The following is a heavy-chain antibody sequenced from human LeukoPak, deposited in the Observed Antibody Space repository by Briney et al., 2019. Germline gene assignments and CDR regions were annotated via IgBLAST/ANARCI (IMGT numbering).Heavy chain of an antibody. J-gene: IGHJ2*01. D-gene: IGHD2-2*01. CDR2: IYYSGST. CDR3: ASRTSCYDGCQYWYFDL. Sequence: LSLTCTVSGGSISSGGYYWSWIRQHPGKGLEWIGYIYYSGSTYYNPSLKGRVTISVDTSKNQFSLKLSSVTVADTAVYYCASRTSCYDGCQYWYFDLWGRGTLVTVSS. V-gene: IGHV4-31*03. CDR1: GGSISSGGYY.